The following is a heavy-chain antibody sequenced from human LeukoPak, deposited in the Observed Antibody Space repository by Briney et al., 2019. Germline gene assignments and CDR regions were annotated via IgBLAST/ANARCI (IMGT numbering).Heavy chain of an antibody. CDR1: GGSISSSSYY. CDR3: ARASSGYSDY. CDR2: IYYSGST. V-gene: IGHV4-39*01. J-gene: IGHJ4*02. D-gene: IGHD3-22*01. Sequence: PSETLSLTCIVSGGSISSSSYYWGWIRQPPGKGLEWIGSIYYSGSTYYNPSLKSRVTISVDTSKNQFSLKLSSVTAADTAVYYCARASSGYSDYWGQGTLVTVSS.